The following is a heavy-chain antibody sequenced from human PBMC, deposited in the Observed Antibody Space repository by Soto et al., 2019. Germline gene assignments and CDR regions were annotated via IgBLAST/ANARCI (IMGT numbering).Heavy chain of an antibody. J-gene: IGHJ4*02. D-gene: IGHD3-3*01. V-gene: IGHV3-48*03. CDR2: ITARGSIT. CDR1: GFTFSTYE. Sequence: GGSLRLSCVVSGFTFSTYEMNWVRQAPGKGLEWVSYITARGSITYYAASAKGRFTTSRDNAKDSVYLEIDSLRPEDTAVYYCASLEWLYFDYWGKGTLVTVPQ. CDR3: ASLEWLYFDY.